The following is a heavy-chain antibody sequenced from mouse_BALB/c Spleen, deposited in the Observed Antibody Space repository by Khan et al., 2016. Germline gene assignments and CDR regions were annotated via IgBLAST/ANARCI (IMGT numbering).Heavy chain of an antibody. D-gene: IGHD1-1*01. CDR3: ARAGYYGYLAY. Sequence: EVKLLESGGGLVQPGGSLKLSCAASGFDFSRYWMSWVRQAPGKGLEWIGEINPDSSTINYTPSPKDKFIISRDNAKNTLYLQMSKVRSEGTALYYCARAGYYGYLAYWGQGTLVTVSA. CDR2: INPDSSTI. J-gene: IGHJ3*01. CDR1: GFDFSRYW. V-gene: IGHV4-1*02.